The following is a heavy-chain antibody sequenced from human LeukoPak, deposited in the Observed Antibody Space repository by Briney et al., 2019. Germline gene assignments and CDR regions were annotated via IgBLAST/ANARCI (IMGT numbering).Heavy chain of an antibody. CDR2: IYYSGST. CDR1: GGSISGYY. Sequence: SETLSLTCTVSGGSISGYYWSWIRQPPGKRLEWIGYIYYSGSTNYNPSLKSRVTISVDTSKNQFSLKLSSVTAADTAVYYCARVLTGMDVWGQGTTVTVSS. D-gene: IGHD2-8*02. J-gene: IGHJ6*02. CDR3: ARVLTGMDV. V-gene: IGHV4-59*01.